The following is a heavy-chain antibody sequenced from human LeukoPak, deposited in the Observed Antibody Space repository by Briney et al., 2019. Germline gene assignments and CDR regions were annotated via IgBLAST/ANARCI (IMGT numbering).Heavy chain of an antibody. D-gene: IGHD6-19*01. CDR1: GYTFTGYY. V-gene: IGHV1-2*06. CDR3: AFEALSSGWVS. J-gene: IGHJ5*02. Sequence: VASVKVSCKPSGYTFTGYYMHWVRQAPGQGLEWMGRINPNSGGTNYAQKFQGRVTMTRDTSISTAYMELSRLRSDDTAVYYCAFEALSSGWVSWGQGTLVTVSS. CDR2: INPNSGGT.